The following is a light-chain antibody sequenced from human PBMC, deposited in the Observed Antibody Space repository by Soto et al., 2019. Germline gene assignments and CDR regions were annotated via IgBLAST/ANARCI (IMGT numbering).Light chain of an antibody. V-gene: IGLV2-14*03. CDR3: SSYTSLSTYV. CDR1: SIDVGGTDH. Sequence: QPALTQPASVSGSPGQSITISCSGTSIDVGGTDHVSWYLQHPGEAPKLIIYDVGNRPSGVSNRFSGSKADNTATLTVSGLQAEDEADYYCSSYTSLSTYVFGTGTKLTVL. J-gene: IGLJ1*01. CDR2: DVG.